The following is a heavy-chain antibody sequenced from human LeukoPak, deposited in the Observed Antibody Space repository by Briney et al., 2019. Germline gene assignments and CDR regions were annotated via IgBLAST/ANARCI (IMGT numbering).Heavy chain of an antibody. J-gene: IGHJ4*02. V-gene: IGHV3-48*03. CDR3: AAVIDY. CDR1: GFTFSSYE. CDR2: ISNSGNTK. Sequence: GGSLRLSCAASGFTFSSYEMNWIRQAPGKGLEWISYISNSGNTKYYAASVKGRFSISRDNANNSVYLQMNNLRAEDTAVYYCAAVIDYWGQGTLVTVSS.